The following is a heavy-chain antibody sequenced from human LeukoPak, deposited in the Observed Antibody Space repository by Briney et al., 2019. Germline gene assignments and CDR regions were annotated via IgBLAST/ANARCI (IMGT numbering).Heavy chain of an antibody. D-gene: IGHD6-19*01. Sequence: GGSLRLSCAASGFXFSSYAISWVRQAPGKGLEWVSSISGSGGSTYYADSVKGRFTISRDNSKNTLYLQMNSLRAEDTAVYYCAKGSIAVAGTGDYWGQGTLVTVPS. V-gene: IGHV3-23*01. CDR2: ISGSGGST. CDR3: AKGSIAVAGTGDY. J-gene: IGHJ4*02. CDR1: GFXFSSYA.